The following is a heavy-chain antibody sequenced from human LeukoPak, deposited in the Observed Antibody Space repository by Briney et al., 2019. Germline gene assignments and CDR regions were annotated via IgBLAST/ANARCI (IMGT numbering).Heavy chain of an antibody. J-gene: IGHJ3*02. CDR2: MYYSGRT. Sequence: SETLSLTCTVSGGSISGYYRSWIRQSPGKGLEWIGFMYYSGRTSYNPSLKSRVTISVDTSKNQFSLKLTSVTAADTAVYYCARRAELLWFGESIDAFDIWGQGTMVTVSS. V-gene: IGHV4-59*01. CDR1: GGSISGYY. D-gene: IGHD3-10*01. CDR3: ARRAELLWFGESIDAFDI.